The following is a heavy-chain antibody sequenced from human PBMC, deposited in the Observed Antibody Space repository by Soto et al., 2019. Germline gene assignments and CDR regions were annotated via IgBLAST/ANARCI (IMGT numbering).Heavy chain of an antibody. CDR2: IQSGGTT. CDR1: GFTVSSKY. D-gene: IGHD2-15*01. Sequence: EVQLVESGGGLVQPGGSLRLSCAASGFTVSSKYMTWVRQAPGKGLEWVSLIQSGGTTYYADSVKGRFTISRDTSENTLHLQMDSLRVEGTAVYYCARDDVLCDGGRCYGIPLDDWGKGTTVTVSS. V-gene: IGHV3-66*01. CDR3: ARDDVLCDGGRCYGIPLDD. J-gene: IGHJ6*04.